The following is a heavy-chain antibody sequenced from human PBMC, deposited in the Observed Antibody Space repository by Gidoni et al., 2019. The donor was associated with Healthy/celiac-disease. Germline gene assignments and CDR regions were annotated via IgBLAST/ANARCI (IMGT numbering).Heavy chain of an antibody. CDR3: ARELLRPGGWFDP. Sequence: QVQLQESGPGLVKPSETLSLTCTVPGGSISSYYWSWIRQPPGKGLDWIGYIYYSGSTNYNPSLKSRVTISVDTSKNQFSLKLSSVTAADTAVYYCARELLRPGGWFDPWGQGTLVTVSS. D-gene: IGHD3-16*01. V-gene: IGHV4-59*01. CDR1: GGSISSYY. CDR2: IYYSGST. J-gene: IGHJ5*02.